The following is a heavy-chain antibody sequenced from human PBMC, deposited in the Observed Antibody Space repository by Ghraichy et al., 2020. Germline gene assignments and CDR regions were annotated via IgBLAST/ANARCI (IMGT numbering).Heavy chain of an antibody. CDR2: IYYSGST. Sequence: SETLSLTCTVSGGSIISYYWSWIRQPPGKGLEWIGYIYYSGSTNYNPSLKSRVTISVDTSKNQFSLKLSSVTAADMAVYYCARDFRPYSSSWIDWFDPWGQGTLVTVSS. CDR3: ARDFRPYSSSWIDWFDP. D-gene: IGHD6-13*01. CDR1: GGSIISYY. V-gene: IGHV4-59*12. J-gene: IGHJ5*02.